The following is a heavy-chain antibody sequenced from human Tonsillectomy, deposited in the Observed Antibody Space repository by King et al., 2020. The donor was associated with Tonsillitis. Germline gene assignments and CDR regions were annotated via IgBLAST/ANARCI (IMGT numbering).Heavy chain of an antibody. V-gene: IGHV3-7*03. Sequence: EVQLVESGGGLVQPGGSLRLSCAASGFTFSSYWMNWVRQAPGKGLEWVANIKQDVSEIHYVDSVXGRFTIXRDNAKNSLYLQMNSLRSEDTAVYYCARGSEXYXILTGYFDYWGKXXXVIVSS. CDR2: IKQDVSEI. CDR3: ARGSEXYXILTGYFDY. J-gene: IGHJ4*02. CDR1: GFTFSSYW. D-gene: IGHD3-9*01.